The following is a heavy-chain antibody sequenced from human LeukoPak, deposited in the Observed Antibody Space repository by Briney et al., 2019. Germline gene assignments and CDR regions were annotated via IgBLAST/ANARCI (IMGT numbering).Heavy chain of an antibody. CDR2: ISGSGRDI. CDR1: GFMFSDYA. J-gene: IGHJ6*03. V-gene: IGHV3-23*01. D-gene: IGHD2-2*01. Sequence: PGGSLRLSCVASGFMFSDYAMSWVRQAPGMGLEWVSTISGSGRDIYYADSVKGRFTISRDNSKSTLYLQMNNLRAEDTAVYYCAKHWSYCSTTSCFFNYYYYYMDVWGKGTTVTVSS. CDR3: AKHWSYCSTTSCFFNYYYYYMDV.